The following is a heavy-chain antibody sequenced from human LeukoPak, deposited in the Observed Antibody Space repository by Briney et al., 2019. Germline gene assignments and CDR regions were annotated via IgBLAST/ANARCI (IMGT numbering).Heavy chain of an antibody. D-gene: IGHD3/OR15-3a*01. Sequence: GGSLRLSCAVSGFTFDDYAMHWVRQVPGKGLEWVSGINWNSDSIGYADSVKGRFTTSRDNSKNTLYLQMNSLRAEDTAVYYCAKGGLVHPLHIWGQGTMVTVSS. CDR3: AKGGLVHPLHI. CDR1: GFTFDDYA. V-gene: IGHV3-9*01. J-gene: IGHJ3*02. CDR2: INWNSDSI.